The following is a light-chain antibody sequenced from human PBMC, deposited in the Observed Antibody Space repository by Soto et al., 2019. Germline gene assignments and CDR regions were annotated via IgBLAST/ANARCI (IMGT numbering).Light chain of an antibody. CDR2: GNT. V-gene: IGLV1-40*01. Sequence: QSALTQPPSVSGAPGQRVTISCTGSSSNIGAGYDVHWYQQLPGTAPKLLIYGNTNRPSGVPDRFSGSKSGTSASLAITGLQAEDDADYYCHSYDSSLSGSVFGGGTKVTVL. J-gene: IGLJ3*02. CDR1: SSNIGAGYD. CDR3: HSYDSSLSGSV.